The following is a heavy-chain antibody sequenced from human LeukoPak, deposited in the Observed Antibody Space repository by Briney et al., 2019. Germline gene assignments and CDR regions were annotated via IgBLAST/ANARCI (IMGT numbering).Heavy chain of an antibody. CDR1: RFTFSCYS. Sequence: KPGGSLRLSCAASRFTFSCYSMNWVRQAPGKGLEWVPSISSSSSYIYYADSVKGRFTISRDNAKNSLYLQMNSLRAEDTAVYYCARDTPPLWFGTAFDYWGQGTLVTVSS. J-gene: IGHJ4*02. CDR2: ISSSSSYI. V-gene: IGHV3-21*01. CDR3: ARDTPPLWFGTAFDY. D-gene: IGHD3-10*01.